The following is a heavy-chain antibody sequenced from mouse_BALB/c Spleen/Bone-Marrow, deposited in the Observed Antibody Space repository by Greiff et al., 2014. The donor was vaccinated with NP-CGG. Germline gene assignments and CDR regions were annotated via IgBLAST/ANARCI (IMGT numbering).Heavy chain of an antibody. J-gene: IGHJ2*01. CDR3: SGRNGSYFDY. CDR2: INPGSGGT. V-gene: IGHV1-54*01. D-gene: IGHD1-2*01. Sequence: VQLQQSGAELVRPGTSVKVSCKASGFAFTNYLIEWVNQRPGQGLEWIGMINPGSGGTNYNEKFKGKTTLTADKSSSTAYMQLSSLTSDDTAVYFCSGRNGSYFDYWGQGTTLTVSS. CDR1: GFAFTNYL.